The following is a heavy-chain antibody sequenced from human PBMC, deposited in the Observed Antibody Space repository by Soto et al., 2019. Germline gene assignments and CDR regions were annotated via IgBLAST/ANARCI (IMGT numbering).Heavy chain of an antibody. CDR3: ARAAYGGNSFLSYYYGMDV. Sequence: SETLSLTCAVSGVSISSNNWWSWVRQPPGKGLEWIGEMYHTGSTNYNPSLKSRVTISVDTPKNQFSLKLSSVTAADTAVYYCARAAYGGNSFLSYYYGMDVWGQGTTVTVSS. V-gene: IGHV4-4*02. J-gene: IGHJ6*02. CDR2: MYHTGST. CDR1: GVSISSNNW. D-gene: IGHD2-21*02.